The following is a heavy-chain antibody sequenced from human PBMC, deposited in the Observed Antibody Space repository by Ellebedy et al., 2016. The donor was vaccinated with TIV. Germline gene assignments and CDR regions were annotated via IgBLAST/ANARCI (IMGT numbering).Heavy chain of an antibody. J-gene: IGHJ4*02. D-gene: IGHD5-24*01. V-gene: IGHV3-30*04. Sequence: GGSLRLXXAASGFTFSSYAMHWVRQTPGKGLEWVAVISYDGNDKFSATSVKGRFTISRDNSRNTVSLQMNSLRPEDTAVYYCARDLGDGYNVWALYFDHWGQGTQVTVSS. CDR1: GFTFSSYA. CDR3: ARDLGDGYNVWALYFDH. CDR2: ISYDGNDK.